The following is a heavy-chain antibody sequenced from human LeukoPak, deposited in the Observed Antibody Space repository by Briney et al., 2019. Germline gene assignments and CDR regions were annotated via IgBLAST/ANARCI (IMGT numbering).Heavy chain of an antibody. CDR2: IYPGDSDT. J-gene: IGHJ4*02. V-gene: IGHV5-51*01. CDR1: GYMLTNNW. CDR3: VRFGLTSSLDY. Sequence: GESLTISCKISGYMLTNNWIGWVRQVPGKGLEWMGLIYPGDSDTRYSPSFQGQVTFSVDASISTAYLQLSGLRASDTAIYYCVRFGLTSSLDYWGQGTLVTVSS. D-gene: IGHD6-13*01.